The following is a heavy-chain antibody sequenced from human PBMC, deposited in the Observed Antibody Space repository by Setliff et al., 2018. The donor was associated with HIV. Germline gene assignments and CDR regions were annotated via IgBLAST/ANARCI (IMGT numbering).Heavy chain of an antibody. J-gene: IGHJ4*02. CDR3: AKLLPAADMAREIDS. D-gene: IGHD2-2*01. CDR1: GGSISNSRYY. CDR2: IYYSGSI. V-gene: IGHV4-39*01. Sequence: SETLSLTCTVSGGSISNSRYYWSWIRQPPGKGLEWIGSIYYSGSIYYNPSLKSRVTISVDTSKNQFSLKLSSVTAADAAVYYCAKLLPAADMAREIDSWGQGTLVTVSS.